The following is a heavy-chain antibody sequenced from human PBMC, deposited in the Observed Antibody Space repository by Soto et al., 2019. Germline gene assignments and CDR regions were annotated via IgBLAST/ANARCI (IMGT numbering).Heavy chain of an antibody. CDR3: ARDADCSSTSCYQYYYYGMDV. V-gene: IGHV3-30-3*01. CDR2: ISYDGSNK. J-gene: IGHJ6*02. Sequence: GGSLRLSCAASGFTFSSYAMHWVRQAPGKGLEWVAVISYDGSNKYYADSVKGRFTISRDNSKNTPYLQMNSLRAEDTAVYYCARDADCSSTSCYQYYYYGMDVWGQGTTVTVSS. D-gene: IGHD2-2*01. CDR1: GFTFSSYA.